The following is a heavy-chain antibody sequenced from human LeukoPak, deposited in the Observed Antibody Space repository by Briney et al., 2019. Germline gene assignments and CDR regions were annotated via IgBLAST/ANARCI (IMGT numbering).Heavy chain of an antibody. CDR2: IYPGDSDT. Sequence: GESLKISCKGSGYSFTSYWIGWVRQMPGKGVEWMGIIYPGDSDTRYSPSFQGQVTISADKSISTAYLQWSSLKASDTAMYYCARLAYDFWSGYSAQYFDYWGQGTLVTVSS. CDR1: GYSFTSYW. J-gene: IGHJ4*02. CDR3: ARLAYDFWSGYSAQYFDY. D-gene: IGHD3-3*01. V-gene: IGHV5-51*01.